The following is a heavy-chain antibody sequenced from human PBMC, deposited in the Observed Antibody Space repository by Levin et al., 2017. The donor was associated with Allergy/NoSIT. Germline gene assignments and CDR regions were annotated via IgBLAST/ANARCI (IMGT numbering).Heavy chain of an antibody. V-gene: IGHV3-48*01. J-gene: IGHJ5*02. Sequence: GGSLRLSCVASGFTFSNFAMNWVRQAPGKGPEWLTYISSSSTTVHYADSVKGRFSASRDNANNSLFLQMNSLRVEDTAVYYCVRKFYGDYDFAPWGQGTRVIVSS. CDR2: ISSSSTTV. CDR3: VRKFYGDYDFAP. D-gene: IGHD4-17*01. CDR1: GFTFSNFA.